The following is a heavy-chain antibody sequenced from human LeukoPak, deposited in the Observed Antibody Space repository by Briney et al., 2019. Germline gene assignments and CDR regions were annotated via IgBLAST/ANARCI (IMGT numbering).Heavy chain of an antibody. Sequence: GGSLRLSCAASGFTVSSNYMSWVRQAPGKGLEWVAVISYDGINEYYVDSVKGRFTISRDNSKNSLYLQMESLTIEDTAVYYCATGRVDYGDYGVVKHWGQGTLVTVSS. CDR1: GFTVSSNY. J-gene: IGHJ1*01. CDR3: ATGRVDYGDYGVVKH. CDR2: ISYDGINE. D-gene: IGHD4-17*01. V-gene: IGHV3-30*03.